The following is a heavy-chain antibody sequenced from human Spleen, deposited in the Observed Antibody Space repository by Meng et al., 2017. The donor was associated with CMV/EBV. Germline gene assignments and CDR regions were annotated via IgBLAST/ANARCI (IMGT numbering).Heavy chain of an antibody. J-gene: IGHJ4*02. CDR1: GYTFTGYY. D-gene: IGHD7-27*01. V-gene: IGHV1-2*02. CDR3: ASADSNWVPYRCFDS. Sequence: ASVKVSCKTSGYTFTGYYIHWVRQAPGQGLEWMGWINPNNGDTYYAQKFQGRVTVTRDTSISTAYKELSSLGSDDTAVYYCASADSNWVPYRCFDSWSQGTLVTVSS. CDR2: INPNNGDT.